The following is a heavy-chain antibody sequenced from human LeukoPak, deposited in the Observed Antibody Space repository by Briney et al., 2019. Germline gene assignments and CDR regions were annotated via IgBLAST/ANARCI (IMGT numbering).Heavy chain of an antibody. J-gene: IGHJ4*02. CDR3: ASSVFGHVLRFLEWSRPPPPFDY. D-gene: IGHD3-3*01. CDR1: GGSISSGGYY. CDR2: IYHSGST. Sequence: PSQTLSLTCTVSGGSISSGGYYWSWIRQPPGKGLEWIGYIYHSGSTYYNPSLKSRVTISVDRSKNQFSLKLSSVTAADTAVYYCASSVFGHVLRFLEWSRPPPPFDYWGQGTLVTVSS. V-gene: IGHV4-30-2*01.